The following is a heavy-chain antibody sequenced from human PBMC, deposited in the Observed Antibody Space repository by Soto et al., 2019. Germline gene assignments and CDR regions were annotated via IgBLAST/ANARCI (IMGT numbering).Heavy chain of an antibody. CDR3: AKKVTIYAVDPADY. J-gene: IGHJ4*02. V-gene: IGHV3-23*01. Sequence: GGSLRLSCAASGFTFSDFGMSWVRQAPGKGLEWVSVISASGDATYYAASVKGRFTLSRDNSKNTLYLQMDSLTVADTAVYYCAKKVTIYAVDPADYWGQGTQVTVSS. CDR2: ISASGDAT. CDR1: GFTFSDFG. D-gene: IGHD3-3*01.